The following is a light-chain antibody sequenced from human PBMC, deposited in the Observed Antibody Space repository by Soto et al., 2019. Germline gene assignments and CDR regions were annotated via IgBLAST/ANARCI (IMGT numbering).Light chain of an antibody. CDR3: TSATSGSLYV. CDR1: SSDVGGYNY. CDR2: NVS. Sequence: QSVLTQAACVSGCPGQSITISCTGTSSDVGGYNYVSWYQQFPGKVPKLLIYNVSNRPSGVSNRFSGSPSGNTASLTISGLQAGDEDDYFCTSATSGSLYVFGTGTKVT. J-gene: IGLJ1*01. V-gene: IGLV2-14*01.